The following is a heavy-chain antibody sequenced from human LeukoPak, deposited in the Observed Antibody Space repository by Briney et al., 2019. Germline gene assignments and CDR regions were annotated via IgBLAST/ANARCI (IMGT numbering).Heavy chain of an antibody. CDR2: ISGSGENT. J-gene: IGHJ3*02. V-gene: IGHV3-23*01. CDR3: AKGGAGYCSSTSCPHAFDI. CDR1: GFTFSSYA. D-gene: IGHD2-2*03. Sequence: PGGSLRLSCAGSGFTFSSYAMGWVRQAPGKGLEWVSTISGSGENTYYADSVKGRFTISRDNSKNTLYLQMNSLRAEDTAIYYCAKGGAGYCSSTSCPHAFDIWGQGPMVTVSS.